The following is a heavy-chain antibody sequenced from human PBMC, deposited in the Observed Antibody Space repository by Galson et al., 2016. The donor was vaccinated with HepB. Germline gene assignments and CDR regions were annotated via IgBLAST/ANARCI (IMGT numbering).Heavy chain of an antibody. CDR2: IYYSGSS. Sequence: SETLSLTCTVSNGSISNYLWSWIRQPPGKRLEWIGYIYYSGSSNYNPSLKSRVTISVDTSKNQFSLKLISVTAADTALYHCARVGHQGYLDYWGQGTLVTVAS. J-gene: IGHJ4*02. V-gene: IGHV4-59*01. CDR1: NGSISNYL. CDR3: ARVGHQGYLDY. D-gene: IGHD2-2*01.